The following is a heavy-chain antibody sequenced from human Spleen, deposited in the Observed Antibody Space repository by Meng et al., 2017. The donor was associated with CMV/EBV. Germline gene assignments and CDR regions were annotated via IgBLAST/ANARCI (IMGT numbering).Heavy chain of an antibody. Sequence: AAPRTTTMWCTWVRQPPAKGLEWVGEIDHSGNSNSNPSLKSRLTLSLDTSKNHLSLRMTSVTAEDTAIYYCARVREHTSLGNYWFDPWGQGTLVPSPQ. J-gene: IGHJ5*02. CDR2: IDHSGNS. V-gene: IGHV4-4*02. CDR3: ARVREHTSLGNYWFDP. CDR1: AAPRTTTMW. D-gene: IGHD3-16*01.